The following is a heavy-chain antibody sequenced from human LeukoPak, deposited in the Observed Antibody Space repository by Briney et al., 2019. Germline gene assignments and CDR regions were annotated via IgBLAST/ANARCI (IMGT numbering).Heavy chain of an antibody. J-gene: IGHJ4*02. V-gene: IGHV3-23*01. CDR3: AKDGDYDFWSGYVDY. D-gene: IGHD3-3*01. Sequence: GGSLRLSRAASGFTFKSYAMNWVRQAPGKGLEWVSAISGSGGSTYYADSVKGRFTISRDNSKNTLYLQMNSLRAEDTAVYYCAKDGDYDFWSGYVDYWGQGTLVTVSS. CDR2: ISGSGGST. CDR1: GFTFKSYA.